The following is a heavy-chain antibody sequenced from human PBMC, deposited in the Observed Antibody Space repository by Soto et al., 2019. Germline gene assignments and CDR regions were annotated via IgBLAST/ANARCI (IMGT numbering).Heavy chain of an antibody. CDR2: IYSGGST. CDR1: GFTVSSNY. V-gene: IGHV3-53*01. J-gene: IGHJ1*01. Sequence: EVQLVESGGGLIQPGGSLRLSCAASGFTVSSNYMSWVRQAPGKGLEWVSVIYSGGSTYYADSVKGRFTISRDNSKNTLYLQMNSLRAKDTAVYYCARDRVESGYPEYFQHWGQGTLVTVSS. D-gene: IGHD3-22*01. CDR3: ARDRVESGYPEYFQH.